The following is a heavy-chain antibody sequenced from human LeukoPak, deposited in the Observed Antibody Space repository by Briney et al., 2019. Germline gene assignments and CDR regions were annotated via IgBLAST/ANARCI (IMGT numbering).Heavy chain of an antibody. CDR2: IYTSGST. J-gene: IGHJ5*02. D-gene: IGHD2-21*02. CDR1: GGSISSYS. CDR3: ARHGDLLSPFQT. Sequence: TSETLSLTCTVSGGSISSYSWSWIRQPAGKGLEWIGRIYTSGSTKYNPSLTSRVTISVDTSKNQISLKLNSVTAADTAMYYCARHGDLLSPFQTWGQGTLVTVSS. V-gene: IGHV4-4*07.